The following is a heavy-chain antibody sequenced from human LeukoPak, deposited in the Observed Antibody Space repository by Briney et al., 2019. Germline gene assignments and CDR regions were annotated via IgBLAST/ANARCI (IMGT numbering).Heavy chain of an antibody. CDR2: IYSSGST. CDR1: GGSISSSYYY. Sequence: SETLSLTCTVSGGSISSSYYYWGWIRQPPGKGLEWIGSIYSSGSTYYNPSLKSRVTISVDTSKNQFSLKLTSVTAADTAVYYCARGLVGPRLGDWGQGTLVTVSS. J-gene: IGHJ4*02. V-gene: IGHV4-39*01. CDR3: ARGLVGPRLGD. D-gene: IGHD1-26*01.